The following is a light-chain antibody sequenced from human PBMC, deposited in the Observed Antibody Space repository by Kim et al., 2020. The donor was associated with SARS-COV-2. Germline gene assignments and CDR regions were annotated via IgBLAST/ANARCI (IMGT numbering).Light chain of an antibody. Sequence: EIVLTQSPGTLSLSPGVRATLSCRASQSVSSSYLAWYQQRLGQAPRLLIYGGSSRATGIPDRFSGSGSGTDFTLTISSLEPEDFAVYYCQHYGSSSWTFGHGTKVDIK. V-gene: IGKV3-20*01. CDR2: GGS. CDR1: QSVSSSY. J-gene: IGKJ1*01. CDR3: QHYGSSSWT.